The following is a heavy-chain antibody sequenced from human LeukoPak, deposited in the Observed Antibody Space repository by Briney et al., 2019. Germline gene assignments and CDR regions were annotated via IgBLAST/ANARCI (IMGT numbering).Heavy chain of an antibody. D-gene: IGHD2-15*01. CDR1: GGMYNYSS. V-gene: IGHV4-34*01. CDR3: ARGRQDTVVVVTATADYYYYGMDV. Sequence: SETLTLTCAVYGGMYNYSSRSWIRQFPGKGLEWIGEIDHSGSTTYCTSLKSRVTISMETSKNRFSLNLTSVTAADTAVDYCARGRQDTVVVVTATADYYYYGMDVWGTGTTVTVSS. CDR2: IDHSGST. J-gene: IGHJ6*04.